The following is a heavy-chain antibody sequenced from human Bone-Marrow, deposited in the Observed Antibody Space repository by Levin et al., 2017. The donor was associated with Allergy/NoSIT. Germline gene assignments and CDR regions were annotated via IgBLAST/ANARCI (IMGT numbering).Heavy chain of an antibody. CDR3: ARTMTTATRAWFDP. CDR2: INGDGSIT. CDR1: GLTFNNYW. D-gene: IGHD4-17*01. J-gene: IGHJ5*02. Sequence: SGGSLRLSCTASGLTFNNYWMHWVRQAPGKGLVWVSRINGDGSITHYADSVKGRFAISRDNAKNTLYLQMNSLRVEDTAVYYCARTMTTATRAWFDPWGQGTLVTVSS. V-gene: IGHV3-74*01.